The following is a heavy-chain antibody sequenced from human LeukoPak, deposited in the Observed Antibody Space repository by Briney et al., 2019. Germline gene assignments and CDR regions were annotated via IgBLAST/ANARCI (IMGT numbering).Heavy chain of an antibody. D-gene: IGHD3-10*01. Sequence: SETLSLTCTVSGGSISSYYWSWIRQPPGKGLEWIGYIYYSGSTNYNPSLKSRVTMSVDTSNNQFSLKLSSVTAADTAVYYCARGAYNYGSGSYYFDYWGQGNLVIVSS. J-gene: IGHJ4*02. CDR1: GGSISSYY. CDR3: ARGAYNYGSGSYYFDY. V-gene: IGHV4-59*12. CDR2: IYYSGST.